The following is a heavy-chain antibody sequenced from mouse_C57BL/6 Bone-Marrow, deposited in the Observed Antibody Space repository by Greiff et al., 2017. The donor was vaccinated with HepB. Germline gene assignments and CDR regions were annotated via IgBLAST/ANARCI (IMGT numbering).Heavy chain of an antibody. V-gene: IGHV5-16*01. J-gene: IGHJ1*03. CDR3: ARETVVDWYFDV. D-gene: IGHD1-1*01. CDR2: INYDGSST. CDR1: GFTFSDYY. Sequence: DVQLVESEGGLVQPGSSMKLSCTASGFTFSDYYMAWVRQVPEKGLEWVANINYDGSSTYYLDSLKSRFIISRDNAKNILYLQMSSLKSEDTATYYCARETVVDWYFDVLGTGTTVTVSS.